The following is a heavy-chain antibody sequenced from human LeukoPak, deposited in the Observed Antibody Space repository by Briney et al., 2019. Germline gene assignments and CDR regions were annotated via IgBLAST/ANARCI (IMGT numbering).Heavy chain of an antibody. CDR3: AKARVATGDY. CDR1: VFTFSSYA. D-gene: IGHD1-14*01. J-gene: IGHJ4*02. Sequence: GGSLRLSCAASVFTFSSYAMRSVPHAPGRGLEWVSAISGSGGSRYYADSVQGRFTISRDNSNNTLYLQMNSLTAEDTDVYYCAKARVATGDYWGQGTLVTVSS. V-gene: IGHV3-23*01. CDR2: ISGSGGSR.